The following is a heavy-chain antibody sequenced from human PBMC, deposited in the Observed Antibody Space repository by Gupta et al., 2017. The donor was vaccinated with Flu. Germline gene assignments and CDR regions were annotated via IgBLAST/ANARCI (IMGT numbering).Heavy chain of an antibody. V-gene: IGHV4-39*01. CDR2: IYYSGSS. Sequence: RRPAGKGLEWIGSIYYSGSSYYKSSLNSRVTISVDTAKNHFSLKVSSVTAADTAVYHCARHQVPSYDYGLDVWGQGTAVTVAS. J-gene: IGHJ6*02. CDR3: ARHQVPSYDYGLDV. D-gene: IGHD3-10*01.